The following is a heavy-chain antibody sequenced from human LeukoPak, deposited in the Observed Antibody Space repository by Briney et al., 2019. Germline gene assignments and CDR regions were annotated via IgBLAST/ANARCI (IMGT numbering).Heavy chain of an antibody. D-gene: IGHD3-3*01. CDR2: MNPNSGST. V-gene: IGHV1-8*01. CDR1: GYTFTNYD. Sequence: GASVKVSCKASGYTFTNYDINWVRQAPGQGLEWMGWMNPNSGSTGYAQKFRGRVTMTRDTSISTAYMELSSLKSEDTAVYYCARGPYYDFWGGNYYYYMDVWGKGTTVTGSS. J-gene: IGHJ6*03. CDR3: ARGPYYDFWGGNYYYYMDV.